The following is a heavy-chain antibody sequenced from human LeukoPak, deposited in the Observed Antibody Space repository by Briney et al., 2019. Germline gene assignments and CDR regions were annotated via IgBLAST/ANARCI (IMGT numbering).Heavy chain of an antibody. Sequence: GGSLRLSCAASGFTFSSFSMNWVRQAPGKGLEWISYIASSSSSMYYADSVKGRFTISRDNAKNSLYLQMNSLRADDTAVYYCAKLYYDILPDYPYHFDFWGQGTLVTVSS. CDR2: IASSSSSM. CDR3: AKLYYDILPDYPYHFDF. V-gene: IGHV3-48*04. J-gene: IGHJ4*02. CDR1: GFTFSSFS. D-gene: IGHD3-9*01.